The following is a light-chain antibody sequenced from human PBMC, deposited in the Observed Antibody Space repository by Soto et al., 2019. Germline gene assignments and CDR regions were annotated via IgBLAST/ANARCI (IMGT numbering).Light chain of an antibody. CDR1: QGIKNW. CDR3: QQANSFPIT. J-gene: IGKJ5*01. CDR2: TGS. Sequence: DIQMTQSPSYVSASVADRVTITCRASQGIKNWLAWYQQKPGKAPNLLIYTGSSLQSGVPSRFSGSGSGTDFTLTVSSLQPEDFATYYCQQANSFPITFGQGTRLE. V-gene: IGKV1-12*01.